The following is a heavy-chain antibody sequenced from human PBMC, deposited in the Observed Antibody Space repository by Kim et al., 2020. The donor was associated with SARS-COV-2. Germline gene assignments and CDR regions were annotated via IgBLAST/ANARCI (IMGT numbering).Heavy chain of an antibody. CDR2: ISWNSGSI. CDR1: GFTFGDYA. D-gene: IGHD6-19*01. V-gene: IGHV3-9*01. Sequence: GGSLRLSCAASGFTFGDYAMHWVRQAPGKGLEWVSGISWNSGSIGYADSVKGRFTISRDNAKNSLYLQMNSLRAEDTALDYCAKAPPGRRGWYNYYFDYWGQGTLVTVSS. CDR3: AKAPPGRRGWYNYYFDY. J-gene: IGHJ4*02.